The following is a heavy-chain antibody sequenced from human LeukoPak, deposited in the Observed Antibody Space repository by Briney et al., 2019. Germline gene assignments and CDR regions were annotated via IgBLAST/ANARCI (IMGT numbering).Heavy chain of an antibody. CDR2: IIPILGIA. D-gene: IGHD4-11*01. V-gene: IGHV1-69*04. CDR1: GGTFSSYA. J-gene: IGHJ6*03. CDR3: ARDLNPLRPYDYSNHYYYYYYMDV. Sequence: ASVKVSCKASGGTFSSYAISWVRQAPGQGLEWMGRIIPILGIANYAQKFQGRVTITTDESTSTAYMELSSLRSEDTAVYYCARDLNPLRPYDYSNHYYYYYYMDVWGKGTTVTVSS.